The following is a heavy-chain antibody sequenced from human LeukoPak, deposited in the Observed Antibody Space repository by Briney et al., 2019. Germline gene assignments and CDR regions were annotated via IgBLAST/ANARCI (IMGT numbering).Heavy chain of an antibody. CDR2: ISSSSSYI. Sequence: GGSLRLSCAASGFTFSSYSMNWVRQAPGKGLEWVSSISSSSSYIYYADSVKGRFTISRDNAKNSLYLQMSSLRAEDTAVYYCARAGAVAGTANDYWGQGTLVTVSS. J-gene: IGHJ4*02. D-gene: IGHD6-19*01. CDR1: GFTFSSYS. CDR3: ARAGAVAGTANDY. V-gene: IGHV3-21*01.